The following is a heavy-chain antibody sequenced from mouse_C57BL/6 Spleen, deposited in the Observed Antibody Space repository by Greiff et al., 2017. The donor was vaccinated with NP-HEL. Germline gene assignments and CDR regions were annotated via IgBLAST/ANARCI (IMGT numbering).Heavy chain of an antibody. J-gene: IGHJ4*01. CDR2: IGPGSGST. V-gene: IGHV1-77*01. CDR1: GYTFTDYY. Sequence: VQLQQSGAELVKPGASVKISCKASGYTFTDYYINWVKQRPGQGLEWIGKIGPGSGSTYYNEKFKGKATLTADISSSTAYMQLSSLTSEDSAVYFCAKTSIYDGFYYAMDYWGQGTSVTVSS. D-gene: IGHD2-3*01. CDR3: AKTSIYDGFYYAMDY.